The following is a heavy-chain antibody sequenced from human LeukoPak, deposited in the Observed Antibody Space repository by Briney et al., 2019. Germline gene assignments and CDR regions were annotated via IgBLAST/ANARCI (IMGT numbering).Heavy chain of an antibody. Sequence: ASVKVSCKASGYTFVTYGINWVRQAPGQGPEWIGWISTYNGNTKYALKFQDRVTLTRDTSTTTAYMELKRLTADDRALYYCSXXXFDHWGXXTXVIVSS. V-gene: IGHV1-18*01. J-gene: IGHJ4*02. CDR2: ISTYNGNT. CDR1: GYTFVTYG. CDR3: SXXXFDH.